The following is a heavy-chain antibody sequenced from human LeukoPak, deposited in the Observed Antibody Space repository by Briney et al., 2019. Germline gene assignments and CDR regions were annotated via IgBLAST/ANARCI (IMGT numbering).Heavy chain of an antibody. V-gene: IGHV4-34*01. CDR2: INHSGST. D-gene: IGHD4-17*01. CDR1: GGSFSYYY. Sequence: SETLPLTCAVYGGSFSYYYWSWIRQPPRKGLEWIGEINHSGSTNYNPSLKSRVTISVDTSKTQFSLKLSSVTAADTAVYYCARGSSLRDADAFDIWGQGTMVTVSS. CDR3: ARGSSLRDADAFDI. J-gene: IGHJ3*02.